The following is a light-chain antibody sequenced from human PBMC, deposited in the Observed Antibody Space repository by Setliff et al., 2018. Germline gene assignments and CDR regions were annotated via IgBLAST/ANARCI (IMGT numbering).Light chain of an antibody. CDR1: TGTVTSGHY. CDR2: DTS. CDR3: FLSYSGIVI. Sequence: QAVVTQAPSLTVSPGGTVTLTCGSSTGTVTSGHYPYWFQQKPGQAPKTLIYDTSEKYSWTPARFSGSLLGGKAALTLSGAQPEDEADYYCFLSYSGIVIFGGGTQLTVL. V-gene: IGLV7-46*01. J-gene: IGLJ2*01.